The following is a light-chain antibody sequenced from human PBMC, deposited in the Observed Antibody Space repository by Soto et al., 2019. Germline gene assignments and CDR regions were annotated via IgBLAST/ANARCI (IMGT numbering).Light chain of an antibody. CDR2: AAS. CDR3: QQLNDSPLT. Sequence: DIQLTQSPSFLSASVGDRVTLTCRASQSVRSCLAWYQQKPGKAPDLLIYAASTLQSGVPSRFSGSGSGTDSTLTSSSQQPEDFATYYYQQLNDSPLTFGGGTKVETK. V-gene: IGKV1-9*01. J-gene: IGKJ4*01. CDR1: QSVRSC.